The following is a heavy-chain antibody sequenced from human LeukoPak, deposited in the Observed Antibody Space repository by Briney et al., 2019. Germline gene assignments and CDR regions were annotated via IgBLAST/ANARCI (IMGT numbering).Heavy chain of an antibody. CDR2: INPSGGST. CDR1: GYTFTSYY. Sequence: ASVKVSCKASGYTFTSYYMHWVRQAPGQGLEWMGIINPSGGSTSYAQKFQGRVTMTRDMSTSTVYMELSSLRSEDTAVYYCARGTRDSSGRLDAFNIWGQGTVVTVSS. V-gene: IGHV1-46*01. D-gene: IGHD3-22*01. J-gene: IGHJ3*02. CDR3: ARGTRDSSGRLDAFNI.